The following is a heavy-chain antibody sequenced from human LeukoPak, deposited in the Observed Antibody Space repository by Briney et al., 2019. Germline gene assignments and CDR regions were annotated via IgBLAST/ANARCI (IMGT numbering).Heavy chain of an antibody. CDR3: ARSAGSGYPDY. Sequence: PSETLSLTCTVSGGSISSGGYYWSWIRQHPGKGLEWIGYIYYSGSTYYNPSLKSRVTISVDTSKNQFSLKLSSVTAADTAVYYCARSAGSGYPDYWAREPWSPSPQ. D-gene: IGHD3-3*01. J-gene: IGHJ4*02. CDR1: GGSISSGGYY. CDR2: IYYSGST. V-gene: IGHV4-31*03.